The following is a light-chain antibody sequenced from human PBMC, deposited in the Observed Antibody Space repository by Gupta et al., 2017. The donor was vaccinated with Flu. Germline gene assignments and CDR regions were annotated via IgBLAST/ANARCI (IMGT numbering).Light chain of an antibody. V-gene: IGKV6-21*01. Sequence: ETVLTQSPEFQSVTPRETVTITCRASEGIGSNLHWFQQKPHQSPKLLIKYASQSFPGVPSRFSGSRSGTDYTLTIHGLEAEDAATYYCQHTNSLRQSFGQGTKLEI. CDR1: EGIGSN. CDR2: YAS. CDR3: QHTNSLRQS. J-gene: IGKJ2*03.